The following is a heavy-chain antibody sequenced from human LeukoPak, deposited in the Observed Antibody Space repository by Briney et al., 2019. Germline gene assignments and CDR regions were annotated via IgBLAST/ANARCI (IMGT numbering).Heavy chain of an antibody. J-gene: IGHJ6*03. CDR2: INHSGST. CDR3: ARVMRYRSGGSCYRSQTHYYMDV. CDR1: GGSFSGYY. Sequence: SETLSLTCAVYGGSFSGYYWSWIRQPPGKGLEWIGEINHSGSTNYNPSLKSRVTISVDTSKNQFSLKLSSVTAADTAVYYCARVMRYRSGGSCYRSQTHYYMDVWGKGTTVTVSS. V-gene: IGHV4-34*01. D-gene: IGHD2-15*01.